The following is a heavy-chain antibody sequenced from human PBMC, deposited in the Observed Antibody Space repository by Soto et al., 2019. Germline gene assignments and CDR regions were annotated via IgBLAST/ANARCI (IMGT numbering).Heavy chain of an antibody. CDR3: AHIMITFGGVSALDAFDF. D-gene: IGHD3-16*01. V-gene: IGHV2-5*02. CDR2: IYWDDDK. J-gene: IGHJ3*01. Sequence: SGPTLVNPTQTLTLTCSFSGFSLTTSRVGVGWIRQPPGEALEWLATIYWDDDKRYSPSLQSRLAITKDTSKNQVVLTMTNLDPVDTGTYYCAHIMITFGGVSALDAFDFWGPGTMVTVSS. CDR1: GFSLTTSRVG.